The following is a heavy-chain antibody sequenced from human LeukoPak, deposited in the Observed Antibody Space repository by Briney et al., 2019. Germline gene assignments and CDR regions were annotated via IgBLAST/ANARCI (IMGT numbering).Heavy chain of an antibody. D-gene: IGHD6-19*01. CDR2: IRFDGRKK. CDR3: ARDMDVAGTRNWFDP. CDR1: GFSFSLYG. Sequence: GGSLRLSCAASGFSFSLYGMHWVRQAPGKGLEWLTFIRFDGRKKYNADSVKGRFTISRDNSKNTLYLQMNSLRAEDTAVYYCARDMDVAGTRNWFDPWGQGTLVTVSS. V-gene: IGHV3-30*02. J-gene: IGHJ5*02.